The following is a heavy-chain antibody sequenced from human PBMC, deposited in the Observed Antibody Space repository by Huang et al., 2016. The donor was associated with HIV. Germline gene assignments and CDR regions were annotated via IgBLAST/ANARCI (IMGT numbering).Heavy chain of an antibody. V-gene: IGHV4-61*02. Sequence: QVQLQESGPGLVKPSQTLSLTCTVSGGSISSGSHYWTWFRQPAGKQLEYIGHIFTSGTTYSNPSLESRVSVSVDTSKNQFSLNLTSVTAADTAVYYCAKTARSAGRSAFDIWGQGTVVTVSS. CDR3: AKTARSAGRSAFDI. CDR1: GGSISSGSHY. CDR2: IFTSGTT. D-gene: IGHD2-21*02. J-gene: IGHJ3*02.